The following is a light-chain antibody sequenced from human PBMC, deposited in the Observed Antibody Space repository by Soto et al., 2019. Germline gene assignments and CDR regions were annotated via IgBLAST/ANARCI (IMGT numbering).Light chain of an antibody. V-gene: IGKV3-15*01. Sequence: EIVMKHSPATLSVSPCGRATLSFSASQSISCVFASYQQKPAQTPRQLIYGASTRANSFPARCSGSGSGTDFTLTISSLQSEDFAVYYCQQYGSSSTWTFGQGTKVDIK. J-gene: IGKJ1*01. CDR1: QSISCV. CDR3: QQYGSSSTWT. CDR2: GAS.